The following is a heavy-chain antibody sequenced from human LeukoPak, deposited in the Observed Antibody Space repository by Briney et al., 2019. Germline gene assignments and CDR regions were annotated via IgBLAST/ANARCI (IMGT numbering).Heavy chain of an antibody. CDR2: IYYSGST. D-gene: IGHD3-10*01. CDR1: GGSISTYY. Sequence: PSETLSLTCTVSGGSISTYYWSWIRQPPGKGLEWIGYIYYSGSTNYNPSLKSRVTISVDTSRNQFSLKLTSVTAADTAVYYCAREGYYGSGSYYPDYWGQGTLVTVSS. V-gene: IGHV4-59*01. CDR3: AREGYYGSGSYYPDY. J-gene: IGHJ4*02.